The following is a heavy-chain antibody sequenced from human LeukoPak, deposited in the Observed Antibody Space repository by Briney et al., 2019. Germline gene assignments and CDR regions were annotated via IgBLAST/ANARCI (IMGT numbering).Heavy chain of an antibody. J-gene: IGHJ4*02. CDR3: AKDLHYYGPGSSPQY. V-gene: IGHV3-30*18. Sequence: HTGGSLRLSYEASGFTFSNYAMHWVRRAPGKGLEWVALISYDGSTKHYADSVKGRFTISRDNSKNTLSLQINSLRSEDTAVYYCAKDLHYYGPGSSPQYWGQGTLVTVSS. CDR2: ISYDGSTK. D-gene: IGHD3-10*01. CDR1: GFTFSNYA.